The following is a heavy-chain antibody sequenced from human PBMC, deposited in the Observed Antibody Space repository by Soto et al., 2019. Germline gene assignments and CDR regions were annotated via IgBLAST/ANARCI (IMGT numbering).Heavy chain of an antibody. D-gene: IGHD3-16*01. CDR1: GFSLSDYY. V-gene: IGHV3-11*03. CDR3: AISQDRGGRTTFIY. J-gene: IGHJ4*02. CDR2: ISSSSSYK. Sequence: GFLRLSCEASGFSLSDYYMCWIRQAPGKGLEWVSYISSSSSYKNYADSVKGRFTISRDNAKTSLYLQMKSLRAEDTALYYCAISQDRGGRTTFIYWGQGTQVTVSS.